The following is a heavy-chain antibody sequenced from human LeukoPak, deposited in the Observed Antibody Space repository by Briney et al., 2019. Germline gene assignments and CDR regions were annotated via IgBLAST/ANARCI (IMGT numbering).Heavy chain of an antibody. CDR3: AKQGCSSTSCLLIGYDY. Sequence: GGSLRLSCAAAGFTFSSYAMSWVRQAPGKGLEWVSAISGSGGSTYYADSVKGRFTISRDNSKNTLYLQMNSLRAEDTAVYYCAKQGCSSTSCLLIGYDYWGQGTLVPVSS. V-gene: IGHV3-23*01. J-gene: IGHJ4*02. D-gene: IGHD2-2*01. CDR2: ISGSGGST. CDR1: GFTFSSYA.